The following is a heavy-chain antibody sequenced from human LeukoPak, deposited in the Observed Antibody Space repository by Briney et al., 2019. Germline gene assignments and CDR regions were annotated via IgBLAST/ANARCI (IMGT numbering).Heavy chain of an antibody. D-gene: IGHD4-17*01. Sequence: PGGSLRLSCAASGFTYRLYWTHWVRQAPAERPVWVSLINSDGRSTTYADSVKGRFTVSRDNAKSTLYLHMNSLRAEDTAVYYCARGGGVTSLRGQGTLVTVSS. CDR2: INSDGRST. CDR1: GFTYRLYW. CDR3: ARGGGVTSL. V-gene: IGHV3-74*01. J-gene: IGHJ4*02.